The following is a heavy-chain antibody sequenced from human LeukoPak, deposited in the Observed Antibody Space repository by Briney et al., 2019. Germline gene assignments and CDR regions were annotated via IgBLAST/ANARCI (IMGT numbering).Heavy chain of an antibody. Sequence: SVKVSCKASGGTFSSYAISWVRQAPGQGLEWMGGIIPIFGTANYAQKFQGRVTMTRDMSTSTVYMELSSLRSEDTAVYYCARERGDGYNDYWGQGTLVTVSS. CDR2: IIPIFGTA. CDR1: GGTFSSYA. D-gene: IGHD5-24*01. CDR3: ARERGDGYNDY. J-gene: IGHJ4*02. V-gene: IGHV1-69*05.